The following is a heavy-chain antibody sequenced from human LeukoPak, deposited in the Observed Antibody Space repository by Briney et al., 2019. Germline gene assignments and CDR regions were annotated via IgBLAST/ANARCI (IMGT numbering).Heavy chain of an antibody. CDR3: ARSDWFDP. V-gene: IGHV3-74*01. CDR2: IKGDGSVT. Sequence: GGSLRLSCAASGFSFRNAWMHWVRQAPGKGLVWVSRIKGDGSVTVYADSVKGRFTISRDNAKNTLYLQVNSLRVEDTAVYYCARSDWFDPWGQGTLVTVSS. CDR1: GFSFRNAW. J-gene: IGHJ5*02. D-gene: IGHD3-3*01.